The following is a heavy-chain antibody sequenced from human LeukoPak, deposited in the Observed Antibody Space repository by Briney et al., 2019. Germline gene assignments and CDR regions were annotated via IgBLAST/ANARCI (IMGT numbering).Heavy chain of an antibody. CDR1: GFNLSSFG. Sequence: GGFLRPFRGAAGFNLSSFGMHWVRQAPRQGLEGVAFIRYDGSNKYYADSVKGRFTISRDNSKNTLYLQMNSLRAEDTAVYYCAREQSSSWSHDAFDIWGQGTMVTVSS. CDR3: AREQSSSWSHDAFDI. J-gene: IGHJ3*02. V-gene: IGHV3-30*02. CDR2: IRYDGSNK. D-gene: IGHD6-13*01.